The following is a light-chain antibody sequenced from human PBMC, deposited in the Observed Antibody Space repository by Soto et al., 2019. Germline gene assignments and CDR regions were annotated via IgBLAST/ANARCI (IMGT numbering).Light chain of an antibody. CDR2: DAS. CDR3: QQYDNLPLT. J-gene: IGKJ4*01. V-gene: IGKV1-33*01. Sequence: DIQMTQSPSSLSASVGDRVTITCQASQDISTYLHWYQQKPGKAPKLLIYDASNLERGVPSRFSGSGSGTDFTFTISSLQPEDIATYYCQQYDNLPLTFGGGTKVDIK. CDR1: QDISTY.